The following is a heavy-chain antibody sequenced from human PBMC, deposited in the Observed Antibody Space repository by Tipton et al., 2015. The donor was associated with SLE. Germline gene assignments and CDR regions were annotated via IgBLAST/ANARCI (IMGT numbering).Heavy chain of an antibody. Sequence: TLSLTCTVSGYSISSGYYWGWIRQPPGKGLEWIGSIYHSGSTYYNVSLKSRVTISVDTSKNQFSLKLSSVTAVDTAVYYCARDCPLHCSTTSWNWFDPWGQGTLVTVSS. D-gene: IGHD2-2*01. CDR1: GYSISSGYY. J-gene: IGHJ5*02. V-gene: IGHV4-38-2*02. CDR2: IYHSGST. CDR3: ARDCPLHCSTTSWNWFDP.